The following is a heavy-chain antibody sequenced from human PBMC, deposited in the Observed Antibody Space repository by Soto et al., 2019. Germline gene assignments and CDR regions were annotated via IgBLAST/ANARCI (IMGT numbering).Heavy chain of an antibody. J-gene: IGHJ4*02. V-gene: IGHV1-69*06. CDR2: TIPTVGAG. CDR1: GGPFSSHP. Sequence: SSVQLSCKASGGPFSSHPISWMRQAPGQGLEWVGGTIPTVGAGSYAQRFQGRVTITADKSTDTAYMELSNLRPEDTAVYYCASRKSNGYNRYFDAWGQGTLVTVS. CDR3: ASRKSNGYNRYFDA. D-gene: IGHD5-12*01.